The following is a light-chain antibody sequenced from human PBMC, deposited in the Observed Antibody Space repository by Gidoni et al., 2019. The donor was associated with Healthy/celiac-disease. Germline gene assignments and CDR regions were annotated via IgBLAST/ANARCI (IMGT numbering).Light chain of an antibody. CDR2: GAS. J-gene: IGKJ4*01. CDR3: QQYNNWPPRT. CDR1: QSVSSN. Sequence: EIVMPHPPATLSVSPGERATLSCRASQSVSSNLAWYQQKPGQAPSLLIYGASTRATGIPARFRGSGSGKEFTTTISSLQAEDFAVYYCQQYNNWPPRTFGGGTKVEIK. V-gene: IGKV3-15*01.